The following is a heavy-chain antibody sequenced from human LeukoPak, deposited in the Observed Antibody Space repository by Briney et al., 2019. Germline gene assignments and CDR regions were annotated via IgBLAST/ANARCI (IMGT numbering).Heavy chain of an antibody. D-gene: IGHD6-6*01. CDR3: TSSSSRGIYYYYYYMDV. CDR2: ISGSGGST. V-gene: IGHV3-23*01. CDR1: GVTFSGYA. J-gene: IGHJ6*03. Sequence: PGGSLRLSCAAPGVTFSGYAMSWVRQAEGKGLEWVSAISGSGGSTSYAASVKGRFTISRDNSKNTLYLQMNSLRAEDTAVYYCTSSSSRGIYYYYYYMDVWGKGTTVTVSS.